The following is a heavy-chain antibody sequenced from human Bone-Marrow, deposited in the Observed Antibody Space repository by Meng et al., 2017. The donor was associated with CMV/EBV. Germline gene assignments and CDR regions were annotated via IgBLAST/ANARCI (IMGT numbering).Heavy chain of an antibody. J-gene: IGHJ3*02. CDR2: ISYDGSNK. V-gene: IGHV3-30*04. CDR3: ARDALEASNAFDI. Sequence: GESLKISCAASGFTFSSYAMHWVRQAPGKGLEWVAVISYDGSNKYYAESVKSRFTISRDNSKNTLYLQMNSLRAEDTAVYYCARDALEASNAFDIWGQGTMVTVSS. CDR1: GFTFSSYA.